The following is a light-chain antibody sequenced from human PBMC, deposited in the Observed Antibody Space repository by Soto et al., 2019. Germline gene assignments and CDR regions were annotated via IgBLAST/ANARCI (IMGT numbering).Light chain of an antibody. V-gene: IGKV3-11*01. CDR1: QSISSH. Sequence: EIVLTQSPATLSLSPGERATLSCRASQSISSHLVWYQQKPGQAPRLLMYDASNRATGIPARFSGSGSGTDFTLTISSLEPDDFAVYYCQQRPNWQLTLGGGTKVEIK. CDR2: DAS. J-gene: IGKJ4*01. CDR3: QQRPNWQLT.